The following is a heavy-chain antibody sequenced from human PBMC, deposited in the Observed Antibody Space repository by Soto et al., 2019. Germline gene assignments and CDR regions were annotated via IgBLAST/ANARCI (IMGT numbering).Heavy chain of an antibody. CDR1: GFTFSSYA. J-gene: IGHJ3*02. CDR2: ISGSGGST. CDR3: AKDLVWGSGWMGTDAFGI. V-gene: IGHV3-23*01. D-gene: IGHD6-19*01. Sequence: PGGSLRLSCAASGFTFSSYAMSWVRQAPGKGLEWVSAISGSGGSTYYADSVEGRFTIYRDNSKNTLYLQMNSLRGEDTAVYYCAKDLVWGSGWMGTDAFGIWGQGTMVTVSS.